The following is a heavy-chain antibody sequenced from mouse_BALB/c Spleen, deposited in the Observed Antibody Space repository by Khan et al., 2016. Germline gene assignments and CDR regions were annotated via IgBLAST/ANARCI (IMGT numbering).Heavy chain of an antibody. CDR3: ARVRQAVDY. J-gene: IGHJ4*01. CDR2: INSNGGST. CDR1: GFTFSTYA. D-gene: IGHD2-14*01. V-gene: IGHV5-6-3*01. Sequence: EVELVESGGGLVQPGGSLKLSCAASGFTFSTYAMSWVRQTPDKRLELVATINSNGGSTYYPDNVKGRFTISRDYAKNTLYLQMSSLKAEDTAMYDSARVRQAVDYWGQGTSVTVSS.